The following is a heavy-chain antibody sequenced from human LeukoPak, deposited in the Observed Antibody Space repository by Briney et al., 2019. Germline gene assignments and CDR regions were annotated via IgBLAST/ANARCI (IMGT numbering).Heavy chain of an antibody. Sequence: SDTLSLTCAVSGYSISSSNWWGWIRQPPGKGLEWIGYIYYSGSIYYNPSLKSRVTISVDTSKNQFSLKLISVTAADTAVYYCARFATGGLYYFDYWGQGTLVIVSS. CDR1: GYSISSSNW. CDR3: ARFATGGLYYFDY. D-gene: IGHD6-19*01. J-gene: IGHJ4*02. CDR2: IYYSGSI. V-gene: IGHV4-28*05.